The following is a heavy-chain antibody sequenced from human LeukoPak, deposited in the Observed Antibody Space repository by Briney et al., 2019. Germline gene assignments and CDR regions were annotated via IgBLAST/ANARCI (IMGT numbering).Heavy chain of an antibody. V-gene: IGHV1-2*02. CDR3: ARGVTARGFYYYMDI. CDR1: GYTFTGYY. D-gene: IGHD2-21*02. J-gene: IGHJ6*03. CDR2: INPNSGGT. Sequence: ASVKVSCKASGYTFTGYYIHWVRQAPGQGLEWMGWINPNSGGTNSAQKFQGRVTMTRDTSISTAYMELSRLASDDTAVYSCARGVTARGFYYYMDIWGKGTTVTISS.